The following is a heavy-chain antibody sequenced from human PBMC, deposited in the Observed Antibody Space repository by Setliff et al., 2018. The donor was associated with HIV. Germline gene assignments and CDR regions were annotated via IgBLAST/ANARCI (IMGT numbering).Heavy chain of an antibody. Sequence: ASVKVSCKASGYTFTDYFMHWVRQAPGQGLEWMGWLSPNNGVANYLKKFQGRVIMTRDTSTNTAYMELIRPRFDDTAVYFCARAHFLVAMTRNWFDPWGQGTLVTVS. J-gene: IGHJ5*02. CDR2: LSPNNGVA. D-gene: IGHD5-12*01. CDR3: ARAHFLVAMTRNWFDP. CDR1: GYTFTDYF. V-gene: IGHV1-2*02.